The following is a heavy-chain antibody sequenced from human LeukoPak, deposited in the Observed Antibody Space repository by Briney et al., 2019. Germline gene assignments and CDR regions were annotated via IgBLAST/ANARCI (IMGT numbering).Heavy chain of an antibody. V-gene: IGHV4-4*02. CDR2: IYHSGST. CDR3: AGESPWEDRAFDY. J-gene: IGHJ4*02. Sequence: SETLSLTCAVSGGSISSSNWWSWVRQPPGKGLEWIGEIYHSGSTNYNPSLKSRVTISVDKSKNQFSLKLSSVTAADTAVYYCAGESPWEDRAFDYWGQGTLVTVSS. D-gene: IGHD1-26*01. CDR1: GGSISSSNW.